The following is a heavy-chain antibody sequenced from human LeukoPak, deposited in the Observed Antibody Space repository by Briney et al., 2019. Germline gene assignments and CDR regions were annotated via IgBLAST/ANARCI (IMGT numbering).Heavy chain of an antibody. Sequence: GGSLRLSCAASGFTFSSYSMNWVRQAPGKGLEWVSSISSSSSSYIYYADSVKGRFTISRDNAKNSLYLQMNSLRAEDTAVYYCARDGEYGGNFDYWGQGTLVTVSS. CDR3: ARDGEYGGNFDY. J-gene: IGHJ4*02. D-gene: IGHD4-23*01. CDR2: ISSSSSSYI. V-gene: IGHV3-21*01. CDR1: GFTFSSYS.